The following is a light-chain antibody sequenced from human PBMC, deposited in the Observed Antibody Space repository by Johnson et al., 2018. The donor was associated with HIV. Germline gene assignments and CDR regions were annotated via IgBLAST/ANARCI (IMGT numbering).Light chain of an antibody. Sequence: QSVLTQPPSVSAAPGQKVTISCSGSSSNIGNNYVSWYQQLPGTAPKLLIYDNNKRPSGTPDRFSGSKSGTSVTLGITGLQTGDEADYYFGAWDSSLRSGFFGTGTKVTVL. CDR2: DNN. CDR3: GAWDSSLRSGF. J-gene: IGLJ1*01. CDR1: SSNIGNNY. V-gene: IGLV1-51*01.